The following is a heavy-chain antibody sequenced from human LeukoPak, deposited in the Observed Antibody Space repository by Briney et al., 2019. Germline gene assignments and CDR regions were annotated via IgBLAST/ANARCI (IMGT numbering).Heavy chain of an antibody. J-gene: IGHJ4*02. D-gene: IGHD1-26*01. CDR3: AKDAGGATSEFDY. V-gene: IGHV3-9*01. Sequence: GGSLSLSCAAPGFTFEDYPMHWVRQAPGKGLEWASGISWNSGSIGYADSVKGRFTISRDNAKNSLYLQMNSLRAEDTALYYCAKDAGGATSEFDYWGQGTLVTVSS. CDR2: ISWNSGSI. CDR1: GFTFEDYP.